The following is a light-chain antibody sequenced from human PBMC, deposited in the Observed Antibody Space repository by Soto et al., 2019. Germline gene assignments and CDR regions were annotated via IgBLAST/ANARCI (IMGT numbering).Light chain of an antibody. CDR3: QQANSFPIT. CDR2: NAY. Sequence: IVMTQSPASPSVSPGESVTLSCRASQGVATTLAWYRQQPGQAPRLLIYNAYIRASGVPARFSGSGSGTDFTLTISSLQPEDFATYYCQQANSFPITFGQGTRLE. CDR1: QGVATT. V-gene: IGKV3-15*01. J-gene: IGKJ5*01.